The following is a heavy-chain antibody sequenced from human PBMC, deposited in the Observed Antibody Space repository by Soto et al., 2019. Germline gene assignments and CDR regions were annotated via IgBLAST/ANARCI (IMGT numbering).Heavy chain of an antibody. D-gene: IGHD3-9*01. Sequence: QVQLVQSGAEVKKPGSSVKVSCKASGGAFTSYGITWVRQAPGQGLEWMGGIIPLFGSRSYAQKFQGRLTITADESTSTAYMDLSSLRSEDTAVYYCARVHFDVLTRYYRGWFDPWGQGPLVTVSS. CDR1: GGAFTSYG. CDR3: ARVHFDVLTRYYRGWFDP. CDR2: IIPLFGSR. V-gene: IGHV1-69*01. J-gene: IGHJ5*02.